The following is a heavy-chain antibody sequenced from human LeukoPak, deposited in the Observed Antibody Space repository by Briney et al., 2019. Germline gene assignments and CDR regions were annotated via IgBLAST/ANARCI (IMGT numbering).Heavy chain of an antibody. D-gene: IGHD5-12*01. J-gene: IGHJ4*02. CDR3: ARAEGEVATIGVDYFDY. V-gene: IGHV4-4*07. Sequence: SETLSLTCTVSGGSISSYYWSWIRQPAGKGLEWIGRIYTSGSTNYNPSLKSRVTMSVDTSKNQFSLKLSSVTAADTAVYYCARAEGEVATIGVDYFDYWGQGTLFTVSS. CDR2: IYTSGST. CDR1: GGSISSYY.